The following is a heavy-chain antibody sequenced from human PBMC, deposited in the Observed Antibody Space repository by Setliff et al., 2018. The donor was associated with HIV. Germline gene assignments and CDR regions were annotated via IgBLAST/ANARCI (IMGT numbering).Heavy chain of an antibody. CDR2: INVGKGDT. J-gene: IGHJ4*01. Sequence: ASVKVSCKASGGTVSNHAISWVRQDAGQGLEWMGWINVGKGDTKYSQEFQGRISINTDTSASTGYMGLSSLRSDDTAVYFCARVALLAVFDFDHWGHGTLVTVSS. D-gene: IGHD3-10*01. V-gene: IGHV1-3*01. CDR3: ARVALLAVFDFDH. CDR1: GGTVSNHA.